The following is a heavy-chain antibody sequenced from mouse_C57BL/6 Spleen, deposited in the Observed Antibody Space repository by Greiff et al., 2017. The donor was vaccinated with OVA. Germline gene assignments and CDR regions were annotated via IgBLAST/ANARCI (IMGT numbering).Heavy chain of an antibody. V-gene: IGHV1-52*01. J-gene: IGHJ4*01. CDR1: GYTFTSYW. CDR3: ARGGAHRTAMDY. CDR2: IDPSDSET. Sequence: QVQLQQPGAELVRPGSSVKLSCKASGYTFTSYWMYWVKQRPIQGLEWIGNIDPSDSETHYNQKFKDKATLTVDKSSSTAYMQLSSLTSEDSAVYYCARGGAHRTAMDYWGQGTSVTVSS.